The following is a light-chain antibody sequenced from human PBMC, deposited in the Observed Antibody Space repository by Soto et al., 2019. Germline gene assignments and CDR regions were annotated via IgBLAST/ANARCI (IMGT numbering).Light chain of an antibody. CDR1: SSDVGGYNY. CDR2: DVS. J-gene: IGLJ2*01. V-gene: IGLV2-14*01. CDR3: SSYTSSSTLP. Sequence: QSALTEPASVSGSPGQSITISCNGTSSDVGGYNYVSWYQQHPGKAPKLMIYDVSNRPSGVSNRFSGSKSGNTASLTISGLQAEDEADYYCSSYTSSSTLPFGGGTKLTVL.